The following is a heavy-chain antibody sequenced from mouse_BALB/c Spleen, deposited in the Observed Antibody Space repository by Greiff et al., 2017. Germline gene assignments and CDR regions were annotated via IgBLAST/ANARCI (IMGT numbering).Heavy chain of an antibody. CDR2: ISYSGST. Sequence: EVKLMESGPSLVKPSQTLSLTCSVTGDSITSGYWNWIRKFPGNKLEYMGYISYSGSTYYNPSLKSRISITRDTSKNQYYLQLNSVTTEDTATYYCARSRGNYLYYFDYWGQGTTLTVSS. J-gene: IGHJ2*01. V-gene: IGHV3-8*02. D-gene: IGHD2-1*01. CDR3: ARSRGNYLYYFDY. CDR1: GDSITSGY.